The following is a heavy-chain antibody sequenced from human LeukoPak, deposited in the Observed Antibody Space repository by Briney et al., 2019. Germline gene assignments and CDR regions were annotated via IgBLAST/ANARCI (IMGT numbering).Heavy chain of an antibody. CDR1: GFTFSSYE. J-gene: IGHJ6*03. D-gene: IGHD5-24*01. V-gene: IGHV3-48*03. CDR2: ISSSGSTI. Sequence: GGSLRLSCAASGFTFSSYEMNWVRQAPGKGLEWVSYISSSGSTIYYADSVKGRFTISRDNAKNSLYLQMNSLRAEDTAVYYCARNPYSRWLQRPYYYYYYMDVWGKGTTVTVSS. CDR3: ARNPYSRWLQRPYYYYYYMDV.